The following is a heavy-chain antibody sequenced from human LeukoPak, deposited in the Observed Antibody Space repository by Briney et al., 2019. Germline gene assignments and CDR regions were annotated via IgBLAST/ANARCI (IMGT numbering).Heavy chain of an antibody. CDR1: GYTLTELS. J-gene: IGHJ3*02. CDR3: ATRSEAVADPNDAVDI. V-gene: IGHV1-24*01. CDR2: FDPEDGET. Sequence: ASVKVSCKVSGYTLTELSMHWVRQAPGKGLEWMGGFDPEDGETICAQKFQGRVTMTEDTSTDTAYMELSSLRSEDTAVYYCATRSEAVADPNDAVDIWGQGTMVTVSS. D-gene: IGHD6-19*01.